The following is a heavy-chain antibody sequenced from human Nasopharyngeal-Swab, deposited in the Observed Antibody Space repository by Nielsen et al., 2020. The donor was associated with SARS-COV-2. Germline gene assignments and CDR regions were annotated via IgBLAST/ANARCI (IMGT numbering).Heavy chain of an antibody. D-gene: IGHD2-21*01. V-gene: IGHV3-23*01. J-gene: IGHJ3*02. CDR2: ISGSGGST. CDR3: AKDLLAGDAFDI. Sequence: WIRQPPGKGLEWVSAISGSGGSTYYADSVKGRFTISRDNSKNTLYLQMNSLRAEDTAVYYCAKDLLAGDAFDIWGQVTMVTVSS.